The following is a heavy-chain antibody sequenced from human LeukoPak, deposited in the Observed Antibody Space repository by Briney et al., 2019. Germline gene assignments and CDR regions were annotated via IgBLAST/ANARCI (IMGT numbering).Heavy chain of an antibody. Sequence: GGSLRLSCSASGFTFSGYALSWVRQAPGKGLEWVSVIYSGGSTYYADSVKGRFTISRDNSKNTLYLQMNSLRAEDTAVYYCARDTTGYYGSWSQGTLVTVSS. CDR2: IYSGGST. D-gene: IGHD2-15*01. V-gene: IGHV3-53*01. J-gene: IGHJ4*02. CDR3: ARDTTGYYGS. CDR1: GFTFSGYA.